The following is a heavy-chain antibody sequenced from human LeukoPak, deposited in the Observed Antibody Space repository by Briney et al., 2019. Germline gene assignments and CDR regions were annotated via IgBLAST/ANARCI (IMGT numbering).Heavy chain of an antibody. CDR3: AKLTTVTTNFDY. D-gene: IGHD4-17*01. J-gene: IGHJ4*02. CDR2: IRYDGSNK. Sequence: PGGSLRLSCAASGFTFSSYGMHWVRQAPGKGLEWVAFIRYDGSNKYYADSVKGRFTISRDNSKNTLYLQMNSLRAEDTAVYYCAKLTTVTTNFDYWGQGTLVTVPS. CDR1: GFTFSSYG. V-gene: IGHV3-30*02.